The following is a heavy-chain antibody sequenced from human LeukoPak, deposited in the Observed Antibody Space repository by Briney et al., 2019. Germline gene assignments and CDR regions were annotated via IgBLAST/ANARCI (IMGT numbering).Heavy chain of an antibody. J-gene: IGHJ6*03. D-gene: IGHD3-10*01. V-gene: IGHV4-39*07. CDR3: ARDWYYYGSGSYYYYYYMDV. Sequence: PSETLSLTCTVSGGSISISGYYWAWIRQPPGKGPEWIGSIFYTGTTYYNPSLRSRVTISVDTSKNQFFLKLSSVTAADTAVYYCARDWYYYGSGSYYYYYYMDVWGKGTTVTISS. CDR1: GGSISISGYY. CDR2: IFYTGTT.